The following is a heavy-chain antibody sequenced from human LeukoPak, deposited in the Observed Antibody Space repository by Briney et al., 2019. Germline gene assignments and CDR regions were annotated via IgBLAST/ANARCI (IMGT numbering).Heavy chain of an antibody. D-gene: IGHD6-13*01. CDR1: GYTFTSYG. J-gene: IGHJ4*02. CDR2: ISAYNGNT. Sequence: ASVKVSCEASGYTFTSYGISWVRQAPGQGLEWMGWISAYNGNTNYAQKLQGRVTMTTDTSTSTAYMELRSLRSDDTAVYYCARTPAPSIAAAGSLFDYWGQGTLVTVSS. V-gene: IGHV1-18*01. CDR3: ARTPAPSIAAAGSLFDY.